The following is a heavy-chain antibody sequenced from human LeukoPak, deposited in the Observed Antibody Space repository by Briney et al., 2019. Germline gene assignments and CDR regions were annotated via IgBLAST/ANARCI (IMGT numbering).Heavy chain of an antibody. Sequence: PGGSLRLPCAASGFTFSSYGMHWVRQAPGKGLEWVAFIRYDGSNKYYADSVKGRFTISRDNSKNTLYLQMNSLRAEDTAVYYCAKDLIDFWSGTFDYWGQGTLVTVSS. CDR3: AKDLIDFWSGTFDY. D-gene: IGHD3-3*01. CDR2: IRYDGSNK. V-gene: IGHV3-30*02. CDR1: GFTFSSYG. J-gene: IGHJ4*02.